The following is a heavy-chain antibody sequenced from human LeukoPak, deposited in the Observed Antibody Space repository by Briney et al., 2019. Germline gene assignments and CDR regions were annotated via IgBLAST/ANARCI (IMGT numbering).Heavy chain of an antibody. V-gene: IGHV1-2*02. J-gene: IGHJ6*03. CDR1: GYTFTGYY. D-gene: IGHD3-10*01. CDR2: INPNSGGT. Sequence: ASVKVSCKASGYTFTGYYMHWVRQAPGQGLEWMGWINPNSGGTNYAQKLQGRVTMTTDTSTSTAYMELRSLRSDDTAVYYCARDHEVGFYYYYMDVWGKGTTVTISS. CDR3: ARDHEVGFYYYYMDV.